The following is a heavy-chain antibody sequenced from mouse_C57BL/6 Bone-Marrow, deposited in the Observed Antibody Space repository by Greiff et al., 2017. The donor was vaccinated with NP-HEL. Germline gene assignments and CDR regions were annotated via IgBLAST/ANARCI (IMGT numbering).Heavy chain of an antibody. CDR2: IDPEDGET. CDR1: GFNIKDYY. Sequence: VQLQQSGAELVKPGASVKLSCTASGFNIKDYYMHWVKQRTEQGLEWIGRIDPEDGETKYAPKFKGKATITADTSSNTAYLRLSSLTSEDAAVYYCARAYGSSYCYWGPGTTLTVSS. D-gene: IGHD1-1*01. V-gene: IGHV14-2*01. J-gene: IGHJ2*01. CDR3: ARAYGSSYCY.